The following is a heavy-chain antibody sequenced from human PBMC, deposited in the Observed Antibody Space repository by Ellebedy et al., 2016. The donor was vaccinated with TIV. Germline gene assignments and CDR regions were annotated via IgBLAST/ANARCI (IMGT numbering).Heavy chain of an antibody. Sequence: PGGSLRLSCEASGFTFTSYSMNRVRQAPGKGLEWISYISSSSSTIYYADSAKGRFTISRDNAKNSLYLQMNTLRAEDTAVYYCATDQAGGSGIDYWGQGTLVTVSS. D-gene: IGHD3-10*01. V-gene: IGHV3-48*04. CDR1: GFTFTSYS. CDR3: ATDQAGGSGIDY. J-gene: IGHJ4*02. CDR2: ISSSSSTI.